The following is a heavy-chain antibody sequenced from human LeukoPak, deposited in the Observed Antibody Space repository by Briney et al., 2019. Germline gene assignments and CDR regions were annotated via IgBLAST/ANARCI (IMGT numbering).Heavy chain of an antibody. CDR2: LYYTGSP. J-gene: IGHJ3*02. Sequence: SETLSLTCTVSGGAINSYYWSWIRQPPGKGLEWIGYLYYTGSPSYNPSLEGRATISVDASKNQFSLKLRSVTAADTAVFFCARGHRTDAFDIWGQGTRVIVSS. CDR3: ARGHRTDAFDI. CDR1: GGAINSYY. V-gene: IGHV4-59*01.